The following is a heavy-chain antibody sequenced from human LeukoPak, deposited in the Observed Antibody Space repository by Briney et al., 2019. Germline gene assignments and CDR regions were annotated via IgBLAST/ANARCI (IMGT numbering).Heavy chain of an antibody. CDR1: GGSFSGYY. CDR2: IYYSGST. Sequence: PSETLSLTCAVYGGSFSGYYWSWIRQPPGKGLEWIGYIYYSGSTYYNPSLKSRVTISVDTSKNQFSLKLSSVTAADTAVYYCARGLPLDLWFGEPGHFDYWGQGTLVTVSS. J-gene: IGHJ4*02. D-gene: IGHD3-10*01. V-gene: IGHV4-30-4*08. CDR3: ARGLPLDLWFGEPGHFDY.